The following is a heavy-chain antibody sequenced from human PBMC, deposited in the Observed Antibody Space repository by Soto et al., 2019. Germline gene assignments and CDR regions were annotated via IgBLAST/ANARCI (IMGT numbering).Heavy chain of an antibody. CDR3: ARVVVVVIMAYFDL. D-gene: IGHD3-22*01. CDR2: IYYSGTT. Sequence: SETLSLTCTVSGDSITSNSYFWAWIRQPPGKGLEWIGSIYYSGTTYYNPSLKSRVTISVDRSKNQFSLKLSSVTAADTAVYYCARVVVVVIMAYFDLWGRGTLVT. V-gene: IGHV4-39*07. J-gene: IGHJ2*01. CDR1: GDSITSNSYF.